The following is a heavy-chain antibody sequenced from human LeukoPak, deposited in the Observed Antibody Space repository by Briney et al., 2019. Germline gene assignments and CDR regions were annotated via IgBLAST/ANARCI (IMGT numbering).Heavy chain of an antibody. CDR3: ARDRVGYYDSSGLWTRHSRTDAFDI. V-gene: IGHV1-69*05. J-gene: IGHJ3*02. D-gene: IGHD3-22*01. CDR2: IIPIFGTA. CDR1: GGTFSSYV. Sequence: ASVKVSCKASGGTFSSYVISWVRQAPGQGLEWMGGIIPIFGTANYAQKFQGRVTITTDESTSTAYMELSSLRSEDTAVYYCARDRVGYYDSSGLWTRHSRTDAFDIWGQGTMVTVSS.